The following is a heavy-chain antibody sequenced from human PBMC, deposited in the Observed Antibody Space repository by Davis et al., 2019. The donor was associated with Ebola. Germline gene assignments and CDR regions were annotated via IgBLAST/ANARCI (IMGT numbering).Heavy chain of an antibody. D-gene: IGHD2-2*01. CDR1: GFTFSSYA. V-gene: IGHV3-23*01. CDR2: ISGSGGST. J-gene: IGHJ4*02. Sequence: GESLKISCAASGFTFSSYAVSWVRQAPGKGLEWVSAISGSGGSTYYADSVKGRFTISRDNSKNTLYLQMNSLRAEDTAVYYCAKFDVVVPAAILFDYWGQGTLVTVSS. CDR3: AKFDVVVPAAILFDY.